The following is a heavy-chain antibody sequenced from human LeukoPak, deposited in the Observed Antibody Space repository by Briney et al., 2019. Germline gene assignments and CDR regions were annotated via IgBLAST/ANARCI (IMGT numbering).Heavy chain of an antibody. J-gene: IGHJ4*02. D-gene: IGHD6-19*01. CDR2: IWYDGSNK. V-gene: IGHV3-33*01. Sequence: GGSLRLSCAASGFTFSSYDMHWVRQAPGKGLEWVAVIWYDGSNKYYADSVKGRFTISRDNSKNTLYLQMNSLRAEDTAVYYCARGLYSSGWPFDYWGQGTLVTVSS. CDR1: GFTFSSYD. CDR3: ARGLYSSGWPFDY.